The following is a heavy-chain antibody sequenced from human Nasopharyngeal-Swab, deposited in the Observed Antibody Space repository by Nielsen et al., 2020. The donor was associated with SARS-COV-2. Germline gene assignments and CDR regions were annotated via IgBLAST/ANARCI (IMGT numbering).Heavy chain of an antibody. D-gene: IGHD6-13*01. CDR2: ISYDGSNK. V-gene: IGHV3-30-3*01. Sequence: VRQAPGKGLEWVAVISYDGSNKYYADSVKGRFTISRDNAKNSLYLQMNSLRAEDTAVYYCARVLRDSSSWYDYYYYMDVWGKGTTVTVSS. J-gene: IGHJ6*03. CDR3: ARVLRDSSSWYDYYYYMDV.